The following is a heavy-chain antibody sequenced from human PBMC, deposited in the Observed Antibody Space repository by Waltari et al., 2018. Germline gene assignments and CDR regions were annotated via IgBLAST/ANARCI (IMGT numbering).Heavy chain of an antibody. CDR1: GVSFSGYY. CDR3: ARSRYCSSTSCDGAEYFQH. CDR2: INHSGST. Sequence: QVQLQQWGAGLLKPSETLSLTCAVYGVSFSGYYWSWIRQPPGKGLEWIGEINHSGSTNYTPPPNGRTTISVDTSKNQFSLKLSSVTAADTAVYYCARSRYCSSTSCDGAEYFQHWGQGTLVTVSS. D-gene: IGHD2-2*01. V-gene: IGHV4-34*01. J-gene: IGHJ1*01.